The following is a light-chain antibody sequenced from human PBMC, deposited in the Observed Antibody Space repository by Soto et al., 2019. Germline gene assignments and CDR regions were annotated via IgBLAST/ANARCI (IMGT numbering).Light chain of an antibody. J-gene: IGLJ1*01. CDR3: SSYAGSNNYV. CDR2: EVT. V-gene: IGLV2-8*01. Sequence: HSVLTQPPSASGSPGQSVTISFTGTSSDIGGYNYVSWYQRDPGKAPKIMIYEVTKRPSGVPDRFSGSKSGNTASLTVSGLQAEDVADYYCSSYAGSNNYVFGTGTKVTVL. CDR1: SSDIGGYNY.